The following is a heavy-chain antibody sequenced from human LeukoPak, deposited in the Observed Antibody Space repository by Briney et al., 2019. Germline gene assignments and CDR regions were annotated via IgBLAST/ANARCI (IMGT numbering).Heavy chain of an antibody. J-gene: IGHJ4*02. CDR1: GFTFSDYY. Sequence: PGGSLRLSCGASGFTFSDYYMSWIRQAPGKGLEWVSYISSSGSTIYYADSVKGRFTISRDNAKNSLYPQMNSLRAEDTAVYYCARGPTTVTSPHFDYWGQGTLVTVSS. CDR3: ARGPTTVTSPHFDY. CDR2: ISSSGSTI. V-gene: IGHV3-11*01. D-gene: IGHD4-17*01.